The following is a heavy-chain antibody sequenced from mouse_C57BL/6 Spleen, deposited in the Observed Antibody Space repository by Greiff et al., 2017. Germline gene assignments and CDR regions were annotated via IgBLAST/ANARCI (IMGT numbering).Heavy chain of an antibody. CDR3: ATLYYGLYYAMAY. CDR2: IHPNSGST. D-gene: IGHD2-1*01. J-gene: IGHJ4*01. CDR1: GYTFTSYW. V-gene: IGHV1-64*01. Sequence: QVQLQQPGAELVKPGASVKLSCKASGYTFTSYWMHWVKQRPGQGLEWIGMIHPNSGSTNYNEKFKSKATLTVDKSSSTAYMQLSSLTSEDSAVYYCATLYYGLYYAMAYWGQGTSVTVSS.